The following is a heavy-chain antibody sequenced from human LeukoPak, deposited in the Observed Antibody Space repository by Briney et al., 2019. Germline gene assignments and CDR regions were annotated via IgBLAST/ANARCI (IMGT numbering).Heavy chain of an antibody. D-gene: IGHD3-22*01. CDR3: GIFMDVVPGTMS. V-gene: IGHV4-34*01. Sequence: SATLSLTCGVDAGSLTNYFCHWIRQAPGKGLEWVGEISHGGITKHNPSLKSRVTMSQDTSKRQFSLKMNSMTAADTGVYYCGIFMDVVPGTMSWGLGTLVTVSS. CDR1: AGSLTNYF. J-gene: IGHJ4*02. CDR2: ISHGGIT.